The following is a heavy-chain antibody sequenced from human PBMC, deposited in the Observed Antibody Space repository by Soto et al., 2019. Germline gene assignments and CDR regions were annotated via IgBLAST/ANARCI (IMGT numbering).Heavy chain of an antibody. CDR3: ARAYSYIYY. CDR1: GFTFSTYW. J-gene: IGHJ4*02. D-gene: IGHD5-18*01. Sequence: PGGSLRLSYAASGFTFSTYWMSWVRQARGKGPEWVANIKGDGSEKNYGDSVKGRFTVSRDNAKNSLYLQMNSLGVEDTAVYYCARAYSYIYYWGQGALVTVSS. V-gene: IGHV3-7*04. CDR2: IKGDGSEK.